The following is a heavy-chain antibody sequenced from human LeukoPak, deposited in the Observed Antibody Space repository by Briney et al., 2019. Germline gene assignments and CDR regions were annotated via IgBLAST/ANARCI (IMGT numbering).Heavy chain of an antibody. CDR3: ARDINGGWTYYFDY. CDR1: GFTFNSYA. V-gene: IGHV3-23*01. D-gene: IGHD6-19*01. Sequence: GGYLRRYCAASGFTFNSYAMSRLRHAPGQGLKGVSAISGSGGSTYYADSVKGRFTISRDNSKNTLYLQMNSLRAEDTAVYYCARDINGGWTYYFDYWGQGTLVTVSS. J-gene: IGHJ4*02. CDR2: ISGSGGST.